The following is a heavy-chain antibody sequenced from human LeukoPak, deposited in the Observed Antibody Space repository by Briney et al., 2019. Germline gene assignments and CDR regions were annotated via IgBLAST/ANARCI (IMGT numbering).Heavy chain of an antibody. V-gene: IGHV3-23*01. CDR1: GFTFSSYA. CDR3: AKGTGDAGYYFDN. CDR2: VRVSGET. D-gene: IGHD1-1*01. Sequence: GGSLRLSCAASGFTFSSYAMNWVRQAPGKGLEWVSAVRVSGETYYADSVKGRFTISRDNSDNTVYLQMSGLRAEDTAVYHCAKGTGDAGYYFDNWGQGTLVTVSS. J-gene: IGHJ4*02.